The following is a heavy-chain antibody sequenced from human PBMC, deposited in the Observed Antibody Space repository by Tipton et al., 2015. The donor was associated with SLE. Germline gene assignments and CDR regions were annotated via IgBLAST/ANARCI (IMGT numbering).Heavy chain of an antibody. V-gene: IGHV4-39*01. Sequence: TLSLTCTVSGGSITTTTYYWGWIRQSPGKGLEWIGSIYYSGSTYYNPSLKSRVTISVDTSKNHFSLKLDSVTAADTAVYYCARQLDGVDYWGQGTLVTVSS. J-gene: IGHJ4*02. D-gene: IGHD1-1*01. CDR3: ARQLDGVDY. CDR1: GGSITTTTYY. CDR2: IYYSGST.